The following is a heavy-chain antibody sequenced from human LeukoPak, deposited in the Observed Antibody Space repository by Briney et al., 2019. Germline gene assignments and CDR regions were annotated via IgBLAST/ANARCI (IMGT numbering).Heavy chain of an antibody. D-gene: IGHD6-13*01. Sequence: GGSLRLSCAGSGFTFSRYSMTWVRQAPGKGLEWVPSLNSGGDDTYYADSVKGRFTISRDNSKGTLYLQMNSLRAEDTAVYYCARAPGIAAAGTGYFDYWGQGTLVTVSS. CDR1: GFTFSRYS. CDR2: LNSGGDDT. J-gene: IGHJ4*02. CDR3: ARAPGIAAAGTGYFDY. V-gene: IGHV3-23*01.